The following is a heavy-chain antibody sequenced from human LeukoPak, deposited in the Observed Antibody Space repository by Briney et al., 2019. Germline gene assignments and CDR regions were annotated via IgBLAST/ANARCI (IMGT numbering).Heavy chain of an antibody. Sequence: PSETLSLTCAVYGGSFSGYYWSWIRQPPGKGLEWIGEINHSGSTNYNPSLKSRVTISVDTSKNQFSLKPSSVTAADTAVYYCARDAVVVVPAAIGTVAGQYYFDYWGQGTLVTVSS. CDR1: GGSFSGYY. J-gene: IGHJ4*02. V-gene: IGHV4-34*01. CDR3: ARDAVVVVPAAIGTVAGQYYFDY. D-gene: IGHD2-2*01. CDR2: INHSGST.